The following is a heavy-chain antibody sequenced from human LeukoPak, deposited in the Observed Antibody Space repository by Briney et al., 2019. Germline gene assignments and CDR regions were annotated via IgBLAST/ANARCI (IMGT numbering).Heavy chain of an antibody. CDR3: ARRQGSYFDSSGHFYG. CDR2: ISSSSSTI. Sequence: GGSLRLSCAASGFTFSSYSMNWVRQAPGKGLEWVSYISSSSSTIYYADSVKGRFTISRDNAKNSLYLQMNSLRAEDTAVYYCARRQGSYFDSSGHFYGWGQGTLVTVSS. D-gene: IGHD3-22*01. J-gene: IGHJ4*02. CDR1: GFTFSSYS. V-gene: IGHV3-48*01.